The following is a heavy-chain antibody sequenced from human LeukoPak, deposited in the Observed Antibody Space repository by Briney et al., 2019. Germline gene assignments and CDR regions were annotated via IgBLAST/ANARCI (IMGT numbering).Heavy chain of an antibody. Sequence: SETLSLTRTVTGGSISSYNWSWIRQPPGKGLEWIRYIYYSGSTNYNPSLKRRVTISVDTSKNQFSLKLSSVTAADTAVYYCARRGYGDYAYYFDYWGQGTLVTVSS. CDR2: IYYSGST. D-gene: IGHD4-17*01. V-gene: IGHV4-59*08. J-gene: IGHJ4*02. CDR3: ARRGYGDYAYYFDY. CDR1: GGSISSYN.